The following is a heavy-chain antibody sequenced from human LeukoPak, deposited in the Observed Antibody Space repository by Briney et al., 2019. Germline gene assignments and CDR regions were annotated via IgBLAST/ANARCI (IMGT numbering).Heavy chain of an antibody. CDR2: MNPNSGNT. V-gene: IGHV1-8*01. D-gene: IGHD6-13*01. Sequence: ASVQVSCKASGYTFTSYDINWVRQATGQGLEWMGWMNPNSGNTGYAQKFQGRVTMTRNTSISTAYMELSSLRSEDTAVYYCARWGIAAAGRRNYYYYYMDVRGKGTTVTVSS. CDR3: ARWGIAAAGRRNYYYYYMDV. J-gene: IGHJ6*03. CDR1: GYTFTSYD.